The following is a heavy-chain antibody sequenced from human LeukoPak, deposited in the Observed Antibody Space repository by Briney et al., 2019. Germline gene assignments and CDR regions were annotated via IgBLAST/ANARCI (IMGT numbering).Heavy chain of an antibody. Sequence: GGSLRLSCATSGFTFPAFSFHWVRQTPGKGLEWVSSISGSSNYIYYADSVKGRFTISRDNAKNSVYLQMNSLRVEDTAVYYCARGWGRSWDDNWLHAWGQGTRVTASS. CDR3: ARGWGRSWDDNWLHA. J-gene: IGHJ5*02. D-gene: IGHD3-16*01. CDR1: GFTFPAFS. V-gene: IGHV3-21*01. CDR2: ISGSSNYI.